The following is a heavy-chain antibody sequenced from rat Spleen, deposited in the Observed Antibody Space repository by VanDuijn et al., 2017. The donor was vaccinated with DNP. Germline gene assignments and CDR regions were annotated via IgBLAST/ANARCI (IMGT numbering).Heavy chain of an antibody. V-gene: IGHV5-58*01. CDR1: GFTFSSYW. D-gene: IGHD1-7*01. CDR3: ARASGYDDY. Sequence: EVQLVETGGGLVQPGRSLKLSCVASGFTFSSYWMYWIRQAPGKGLEWVASINTDGGSTFYPDSVKGRFTISRDNAQNTLYLQMSKLGSEDTAIYYCARASGYDDYWGQGVMVTVSS. CDR2: INTDGGST. J-gene: IGHJ2*01.